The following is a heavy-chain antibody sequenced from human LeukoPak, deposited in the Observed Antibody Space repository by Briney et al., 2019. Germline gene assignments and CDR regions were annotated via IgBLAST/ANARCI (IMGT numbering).Heavy chain of an antibody. CDR1: GYTFTTYP. Sequence: ASVKVSCKASGYTFTTYPINWVRQAPGQGLEWMGWINTNTGNPTYAQGFTGRFVFSLDTSVSTAYLQISSLKAEDTAVYYCARVYCSSTSCYYYYGMDVWGQGTTVTVSS. J-gene: IGHJ6*02. CDR2: INTNTGNP. CDR3: ARVYCSSTSCYYYYGMDV. D-gene: IGHD2-2*01. V-gene: IGHV7-4-1*02.